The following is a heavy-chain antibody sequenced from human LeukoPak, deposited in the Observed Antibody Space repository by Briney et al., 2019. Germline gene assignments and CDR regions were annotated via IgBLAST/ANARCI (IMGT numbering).Heavy chain of an antibody. J-gene: IGHJ5*02. CDR2: ISAYNGNT. D-gene: IGHD2-2*01. Sequence: ASVKVSCKASGYTFTSYGISWVRQAPGQGLEWMGWISAYNGNTNYAQKLQGRVTMTTDTPTSTAYMELRSLRSDDTAVYYCARVLNQPLLYWFDPWGQGTLVTVSS. CDR1: GYTFTSYG. CDR3: ARVLNQPLLYWFDP. V-gene: IGHV1-18*01.